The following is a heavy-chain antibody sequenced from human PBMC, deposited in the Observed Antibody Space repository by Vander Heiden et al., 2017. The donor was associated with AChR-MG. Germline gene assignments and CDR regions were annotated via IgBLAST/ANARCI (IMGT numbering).Heavy chain of an antibody. CDR3: AKSYGDLGVYYYYYYMDV. V-gene: IGHV3-23*01. Sequence: EVQLLESGGGLVQPGGSLRLACAASGFTFSSYAMGCVRQAPGKGLEWVSAISGSGGNTYYADSVKGRFTISRDNSKNTLYLQMNSLRAEDTAVYYCAKSYGDLGVYYYYYYMDVWGKGTTVTVSS. D-gene: IGHD4-17*01. CDR1: GFTFSSYA. J-gene: IGHJ6*03. CDR2: ISGSGGNT.